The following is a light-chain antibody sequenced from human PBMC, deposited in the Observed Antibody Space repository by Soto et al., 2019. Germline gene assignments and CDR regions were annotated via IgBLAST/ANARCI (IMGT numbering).Light chain of an antibody. CDR2: AAS. J-gene: IGKJ1*01. V-gene: IGKV1-5*01. CDR3: QQLNSYPRT. Sequence: HITESPSTLSASVGDRVTITCRASQIINSWLAWYQQKPGKAPKLLIYAASTLQSGVPSRFSGSGSGTEFTLTISSLQPEDFATYYCQQLNSYPRTFGQGTKVDI. CDR1: QIINSW.